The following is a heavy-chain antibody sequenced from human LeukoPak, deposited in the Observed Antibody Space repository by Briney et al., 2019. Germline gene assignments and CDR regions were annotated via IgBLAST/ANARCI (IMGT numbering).Heavy chain of an antibody. J-gene: IGHJ4*01. CDR1: GGSVTSYY. CDR3: ARTYDSTAYHF. CDR2: IYHSGLT. D-gene: IGHD3-22*01. Sequence: SETLSLTCSVSGGSVTSYYWNWIRQTPDKGLEWIAYIYHSGLTGYNPSLKSRVTISMDTSKNQISLKVASVTAADTGFYYCARTYDSTAYHFWGHGTQVTVSS. V-gene: IGHV4-59*08.